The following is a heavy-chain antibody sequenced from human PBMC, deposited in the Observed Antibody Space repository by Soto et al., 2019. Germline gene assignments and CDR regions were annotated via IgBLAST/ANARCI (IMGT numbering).Heavy chain of an antibody. Sequence: QVQLVQSGAEVKKPGSSVRISCKASGGTFSTHAISWVRQAPGQGLEWVGGIIPIFGTADYTQQFQGRATITADESTSPAYMDTSSLKSEDTAVAYRASRVHDGIDGNYYCALDVCAQGTTVSASS. CDR3: ASRVHDGIDGNYYCALDV. V-gene: IGHV1-69*12. CDR2: IIPIFGTA. CDR1: GGTFSTHA. J-gene: IGHJ6*02. D-gene: IGHD1-26*01.